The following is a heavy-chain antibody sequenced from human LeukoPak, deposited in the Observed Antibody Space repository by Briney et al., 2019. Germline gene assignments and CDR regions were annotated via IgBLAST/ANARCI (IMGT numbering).Heavy chain of an antibody. V-gene: IGHV3-23*01. CDR3: AISTVKTYYFDY. J-gene: IGHJ4*02. D-gene: IGHD4-17*01. CDR1: GFAFSSYA. CDR2: ISGSGGST. Sequence: GGSLRLSCAASGFAFSSYAMNWVRQAPGKGLQWVSAISGSGGSTYYADSVKGRFSISRDNSKNTLYLQMNSLRAEDTAVYYCAISTVKTYYFDYWGQGTLVTVSP.